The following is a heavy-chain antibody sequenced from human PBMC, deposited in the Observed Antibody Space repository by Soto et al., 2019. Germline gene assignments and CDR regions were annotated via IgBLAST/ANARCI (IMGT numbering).Heavy chain of an antibody. D-gene: IGHD2-15*01. CDR3: ASCSPDIVVVQGSIIDF. CDR2: ISGKNGNT. J-gene: IGHJ4*03. CDR1: GYTFISHG. V-gene: IGHV1-18*04. Sequence: QVQLVQSGVEVKKPGASVKVSCKASGYTFISHGISWVRQAPGQGLEWMGWISGKNGNTNYAQKLQGRITLTTDTTTRTAKMELRNLRSVGPDVTDFASCSPDIVVVQGSIIDFWGQGTRVTVSS.